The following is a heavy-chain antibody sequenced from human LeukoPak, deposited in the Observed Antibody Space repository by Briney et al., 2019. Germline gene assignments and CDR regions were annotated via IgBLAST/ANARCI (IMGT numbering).Heavy chain of an antibody. Sequence: ASVKVSCKAFGYMFSTYGISWVRQAPGQGLEWMGWISAYNDNTNFAQKFQGRVTMTTDTSTSTVYMELRSLRSDDTAVYYCARNPLWGATVGYYFDYWGQGTQVTVSS. J-gene: IGHJ4*02. D-gene: IGHD3-16*01. CDR3: ARNPLWGATVGYYFDY. CDR1: GYMFSTYG. CDR2: ISAYNDNT. V-gene: IGHV1-18*01.